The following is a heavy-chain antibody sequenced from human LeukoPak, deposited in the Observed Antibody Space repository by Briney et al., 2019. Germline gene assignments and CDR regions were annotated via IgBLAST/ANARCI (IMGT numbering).Heavy chain of an antibody. CDR2: IYTSGST. V-gene: IGHV4-4*07. J-gene: IGHJ4*02. CDR3: ARDVSEPRFLEWLRLDY. D-gene: IGHD3-3*01. Sequence: SETLSLTCTVSGGSISSYYWSWIRQPAGKGLEWIGRIYTSGSTNYNPSLKSRVTMSVDTSKNQFSLKLSSVTAADTAVYYCARDVSEPRFLEWLRLDYWGQGTLVTVS. CDR1: GGSISSYY.